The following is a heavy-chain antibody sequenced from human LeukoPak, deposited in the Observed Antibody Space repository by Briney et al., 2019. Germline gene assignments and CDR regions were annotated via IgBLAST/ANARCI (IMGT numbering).Heavy chain of an antibody. CDR3: ARASWGPGDWFDP. CDR2: ISGYNVNT. J-gene: IGHJ5*02. D-gene: IGHD3-16*01. Sequence: ASVKVSCKASGYTFTSYGISWVRQVPGQGLEWMGWISGYNVNTNYVQKLQGRVTMTTDTSTSTAYMDLRSLRSDDRAVYYCARASWGPGDWFDPGGRGTLVTVSS. V-gene: IGHV1-18*01. CDR1: GYTFTSYG.